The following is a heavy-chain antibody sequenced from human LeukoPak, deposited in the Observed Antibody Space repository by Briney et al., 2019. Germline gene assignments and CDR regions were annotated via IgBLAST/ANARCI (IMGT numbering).Heavy chain of an antibody. CDR2: IRGSDGST. CDR1: GFTFSIYG. V-gene: IGHV3-23*01. J-gene: IGHJ4*02. Sequence: PGGSLRLSCAASGFTFSIYGMSWVRQAPGKGLEWVSAIRGSDGSTYYADSVKGRFTISRDNSKNTLYLQMNSLRAEDTAIYYCAARPGFYFDYWGQGALVTVSS. D-gene: IGHD7-27*01. CDR3: AARPGFYFDY.